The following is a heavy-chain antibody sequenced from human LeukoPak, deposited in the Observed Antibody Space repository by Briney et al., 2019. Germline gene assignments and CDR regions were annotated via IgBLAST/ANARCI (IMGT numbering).Heavy chain of an antibody. Sequence: ASVKVSCKVSGYTLTELSMHWVRQAPGKGLEGMGGFDPEDGETIYAQKFQGRVTMTEDKSTDTAYMELSSLRSEDTAVYYCASTGLFISRQKTAYEMDVWGQGTTVTVSS. V-gene: IGHV1-24*01. J-gene: IGHJ6*02. D-gene: IGHD3/OR15-3a*01. CDR1: GYTLTELS. CDR3: ASTGLFISRQKTAYEMDV. CDR2: FDPEDGET.